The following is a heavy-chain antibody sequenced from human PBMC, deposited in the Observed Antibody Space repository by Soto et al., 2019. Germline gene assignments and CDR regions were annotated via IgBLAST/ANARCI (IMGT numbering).Heavy chain of an antibody. CDR2: INHSGNT. J-gene: IGHJ4*02. CDR1: GGSFSGDF. V-gene: IGHV4-34*01. D-gene: IGHD7-27*01. Sequence: QVQLQQWGAGLLKPSETLSLTCGVYGGSFSGDFWSWIRQPPGKGLEWIGEINHSGNTNHNPSLKSRVTMSVDTSKNQFSLKLSSATAADTAVYYCVRGFRTGGFDYWGQGTLVTVSS. CDR3: VRGFRTGGFDY.